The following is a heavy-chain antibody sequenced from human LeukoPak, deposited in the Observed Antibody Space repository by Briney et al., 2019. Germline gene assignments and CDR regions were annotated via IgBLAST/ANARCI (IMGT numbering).Heavy chain of an antibody. CDR2: INHSGST. V-gene: IGHV4-38-2*02. D-gene: IGHD2-15*01. J-gene: IGHJ4*02. CDR3: ARACSSGRCLDY. Sequence: SETLSLTCTVSGYSISSGYYWAWMRQPPGKGLEWTGSINHSGSTYYNPSLKSRVTVSVDTSKNQVSLRLSSVTAADTAVYYCARACSSGRCLDYWGQGTLVTVSS. CDR1: GYSISSGYY.